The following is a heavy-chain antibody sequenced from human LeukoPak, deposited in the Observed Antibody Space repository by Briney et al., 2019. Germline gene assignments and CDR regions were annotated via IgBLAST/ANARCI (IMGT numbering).Heavy chain of an antibody. Sequence: GGSLRLSCAASGFTVSSNYMSWVRQAPGKGLEWVSYIASGSNSIYYAGSAKGRFTISRDNAENSLYLQMNSLRAEDTAVYYCARDVGYGYFYYYGMDVWGQGTTVTVSS. D-gene: IGHD6-13*01. CDR2: IASGSNSI. V-gene: IGHV3-48*01. CDR1: GFTVSSNY. J-gene: IGHJ6*02. CDR3: ARDVGYGYFYYYGMDV.